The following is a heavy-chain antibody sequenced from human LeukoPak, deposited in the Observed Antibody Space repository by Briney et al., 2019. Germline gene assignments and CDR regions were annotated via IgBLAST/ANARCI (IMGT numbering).Heavy chain of an antibody. CDR1: SVSISSSSYY. V-gene: IGHV4-39*01. J-gene: IGHJ4*02. CDR3: ARLNIVATILGD. Sequence: SETLTLTCTVSSVSISSSSYYWVWMRQPPGKELEWIGRNYYSRGIYYNTSLKSRVTISVDTSKNQFPLKLSSVTAADTAVYYCARLNIVATILGDWGQGTLVTVSS. CDR2: NYYSRGI. D-gene: IGHD5-12*01.